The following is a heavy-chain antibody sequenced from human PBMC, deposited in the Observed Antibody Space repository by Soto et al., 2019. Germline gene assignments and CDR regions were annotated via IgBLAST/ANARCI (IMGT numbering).Heavy chain of an antibody. CDR1: GGSINSGDYY. Sequence: SETLSLTCTVSGGSINSGDYYWSWIRQPPGKGLEWVGYIYYSGSTYYNPSLKSRVTISVDTSKNQFSLKLSSVTAADTAVYYCARGTLRCHAFDIWGQGTMVTVSS. V-gene: IGHV4-30-4*01. CDR2: IYYSGST. CDR3: ARGTLRCHAFDI. J-gene: IGHJ3*02.